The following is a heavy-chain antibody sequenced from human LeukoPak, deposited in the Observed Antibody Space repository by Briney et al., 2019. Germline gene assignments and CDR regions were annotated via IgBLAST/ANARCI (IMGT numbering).Heavy chain of an antibody. CDR3: ARDLKAPIVVVPAAFYYYYGMDV. CDR1: GFTFSSYA. Sequence: GGSPRLSCAASGFTFSSYAMHWVRQAPGKGLEWVAVISYDGSNKYYADSVKGRFTISRDNSKNTLYLQMNSLRAEDTAVYYCARDLKAPIVVVPAAFYYYYGMDVWGQGTTVTVSS. CDR2: ISYDGSNK. D-gene: IGHD2-2*01. V-gene: IGHV3-30-3*01. J-gene: IGHJ6*02.